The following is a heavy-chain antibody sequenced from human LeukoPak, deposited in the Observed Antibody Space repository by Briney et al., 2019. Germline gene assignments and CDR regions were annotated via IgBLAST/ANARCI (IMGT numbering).Heavy chain of an antibody. CDR3: VREMVKLYYGMDV. CDR1: GYTFTSYY. D-gene: IGHD2-21*01. Sequence: ASVKVSCKASGYTFTSYYMHWVRQAPGQGLEWMGIINPSGGSTSYAQKFQGRVTMTRDTSTSTVYMELSSLRSEDTAVYYCVREMVKLYYGMDVWGQGTTVTVSS. V-gene: IGHV1-46*01. J-gene: IGHJ6*02. CDR2: INPSGGST.